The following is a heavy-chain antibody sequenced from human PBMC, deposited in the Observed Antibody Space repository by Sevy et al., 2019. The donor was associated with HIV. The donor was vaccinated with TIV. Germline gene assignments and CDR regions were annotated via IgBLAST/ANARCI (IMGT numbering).Heavy chain of an antibody. CDR3: ARAAANYYYAMDV. Sequence: SKTLSLTCTVFGDSISGYYWSWIRQSPGKGLQWIGYIYYNGRTNYDPSLKSRVTISTDTSKNQFSLKLSSVTAADTAIYYCARAAANYYYAMDVWGQGTMVTVSS. V-gene: IGHV4-59*01. CDR2: IYYNGRT. J-gene: IGHJ6*02. CDR1: GDSISGYY.